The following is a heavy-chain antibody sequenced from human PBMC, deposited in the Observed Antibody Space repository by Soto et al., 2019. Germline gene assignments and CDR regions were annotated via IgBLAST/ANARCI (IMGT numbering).Heavy chain of an antibody. V-gene: IGHV5-51*01. CDR3: ATAYVYDFENSNYYRDAFDI. CDR2: MYPDDSDI. CDR1: GYSFSFYW. Sequence: ESLKISCKASGYSFSFYWIGWVRQMPGKGLEWMAIMYPDDSDIRYSPSFEAHVTISADKSTSTAFLQWSSLKASDTAMYYCATAYVYDFENSNYYRDAFDIWGQGTLVTVSS. D-gene: IGHD3-22*01. J-gene: IGHJ3*02.